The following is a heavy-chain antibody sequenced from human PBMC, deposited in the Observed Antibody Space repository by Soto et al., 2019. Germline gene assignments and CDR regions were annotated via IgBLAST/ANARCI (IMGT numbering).Heavy chain of an antibody. Sequence: GASVKVSCKASGYTFTSYDINWVRQATGQGLEWMGWMNPNSGNTSYAQKLQGRVTMTTDTSTSTAYMELRSLRSDDTAVYYCACVLRGYGDYLRWFDSWGQGTLVTVSS. CDR2: MNPNSGNT. D-gene: IGHD4-17*01. CDR1: GYTFTSYD. V-gene: IGHV1-8*01. CDR3: ACVLRGYGDYLRWFDS. J-gene: IGHJ5*01.